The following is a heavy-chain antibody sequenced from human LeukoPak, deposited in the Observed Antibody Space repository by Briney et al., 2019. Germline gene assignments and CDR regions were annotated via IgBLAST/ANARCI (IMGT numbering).Heavy chain of an antibody. Sequence: VASGKASCKASGGTFSSYAISWGRQAPGQGREWMGRIIPILGIANYAQKFQGRVTITADKSTSTAYMELSSLRAEDTAVYYCASETTGTTRRGYYYGMDVWGQGTTVTVSS. CDR1: GGTFSSYA. CDR3: ASETTGTTRRGYYYGMDV. CDR2: IIPILGIA. V-gene: IGHV1-69*04. J-gene: IGHJ6*02. D-gene: IGHD4-11*01.